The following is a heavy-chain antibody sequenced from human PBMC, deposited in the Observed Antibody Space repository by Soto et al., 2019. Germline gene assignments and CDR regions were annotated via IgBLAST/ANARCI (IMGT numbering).Heavy chain of an antibody. Sequence: SVKVSCKASGGTFSSYTISWVRQAPGQGLEWMGRVIPILGLSYYAQNFQGRVTITADRSTSTAYMELSSLRSEDTAVYYCARAGEEMATSGDFDYWGPGTLVTVSS. D-gene: IGHD5-12*01. J-gene: IGHJ4*02. CDR3: ARAGEEMATSGDFDY. V-gene: IGHV1-69*02. CDR1: GGTFSSYT. CDR2: VIPILGLS.